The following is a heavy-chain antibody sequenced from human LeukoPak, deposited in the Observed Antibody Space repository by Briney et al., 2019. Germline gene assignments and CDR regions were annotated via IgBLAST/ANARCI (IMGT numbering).Heavy chain of an antibody. V-gene: IGHV1-46*01. D-gene: IGHD6-19*01. J-gene: IGHJ4*02. Sequence: GASVKVSCKASGYTFTSYYMHWVRQAPGQGLEWMGINNPSGGSTSYAQKFQGRVTMTRDTSTSTVYMELSSLRSEDTAVYYCARRMAVAGTTLGFDYWGQGTLVTVSS. CDR3: ARRMAVAGTTLGFDY. CDR1: GYTFTSYY. CDR2: NNPSGGST.